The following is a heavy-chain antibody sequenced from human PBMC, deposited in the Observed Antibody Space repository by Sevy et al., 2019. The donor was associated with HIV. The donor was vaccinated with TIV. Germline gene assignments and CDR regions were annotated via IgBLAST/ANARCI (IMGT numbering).Heavy chain of an antibody. J-gene: IGHJ3*02. CDR3: AKDRIWELGDAFDI. CDR2: RSGNGGST. Sequence: GGSLRLSCAASGFTFSSYAMSWVRRAPGKGLEWVSGRSGNGGSTNYADSVKGRFALSRDNSKNTLYLQMNNLRAEDTAIYFCAKDRIWELGDAFDIWGQGTMVTVSS. D-gene: IGHD1-7*01. V-gene: IGHV3-23*01. CDR1: GFTFSSYA.